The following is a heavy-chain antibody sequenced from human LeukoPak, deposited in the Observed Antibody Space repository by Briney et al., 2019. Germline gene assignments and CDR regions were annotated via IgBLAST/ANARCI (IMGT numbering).Heavy chain of an antibody. Sequence: GGSLRLSCAASGFTFSSHAMAWVRQAPGKGLEWVSAIGGLGSSTYYGNSVKGRFTISRDNSKNTVYLQMDSLRVEDTAVYYCARDPGVVAFHYFDFWGQGTLTTVSS. D-gene: IGHD3-3*01. J-gene: IGHJ4*02. V-gene: IGHV3-23*01. CDR3: ARDPGVVAFHYFDF. CDR2: IGGLGSST. CDR1: GFTFSSHA.